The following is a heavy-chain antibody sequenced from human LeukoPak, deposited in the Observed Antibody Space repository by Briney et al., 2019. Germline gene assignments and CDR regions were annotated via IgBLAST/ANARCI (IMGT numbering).Heavy chain of an antibody. Sequence: SETLSLTCTVSGGSISSYYWSWIRQPPGYGLEWIGYIYYSGSTNYNPSLKSRVTISVDTSKNQFSLKLSSVTAADTAVYYCARQGRFGELLLGDWGQGTLVTVSS. D-gene: IGHD3-10*01. CDR3: ARQGRFGELLLGD. CDR1: GGSISSYY. CDR2: IYYSGST. J-gene: IGHJ4*02. V-gene: IGHV4-59*01.